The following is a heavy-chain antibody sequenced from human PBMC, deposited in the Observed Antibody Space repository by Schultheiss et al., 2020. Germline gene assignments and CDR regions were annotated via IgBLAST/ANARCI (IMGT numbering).Heavy chain of an antibody. V-gene: IGHV3-21*01. Sequence: GESLKISCAASGFTFSSYSMNWVRQAPGKGLEWVSSISSSSSYIYYADSVKGRFTISRDNAKNSLYLQMNSLRAEDTAVYYCARDKGHTGWFGEYYYYYGMDVWGQGTTVTVSS. CDR3: ARDKGHTGWFGEYYYYYGMDV. CDR1: GFTFSSYS. J-gene: IGHJ6*02. D-gene: IGHD3-10*01. CDR2: ISSSSSYI.